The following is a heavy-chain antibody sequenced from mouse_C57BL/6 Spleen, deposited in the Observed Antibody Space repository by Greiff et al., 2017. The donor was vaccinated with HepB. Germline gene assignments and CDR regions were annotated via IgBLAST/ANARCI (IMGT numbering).Heavy chain of an antibody. V-gene: IGHV6-3*01. D-gene: IGHD2-4*01. J-gene: IGHJ2*01. CDR2: IRLKSDNYAT. Sequence: EVMLVESGGGLVQPGGSMKLSCVASGFTFSNYWMNWVRQSPEKGLEWVAQIRLKSDNYATHYAESVKGRFTISRDDSKSSVYLQMDNLRAEDTGIYYCTGWGKKIYYDYGDGYYFDYWGQGTTLTVSS. CDR3: TGWGKKIYYDYGDGYYFDY. CDR1: GFTFSNYW.